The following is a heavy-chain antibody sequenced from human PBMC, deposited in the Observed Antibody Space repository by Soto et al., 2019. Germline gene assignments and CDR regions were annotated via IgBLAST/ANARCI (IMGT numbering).Heavy chain of an antibody. CDR3: ARATYSNAWYRFDL. CDR1: GFTFSGYW. J-gene: IGHJ4*02. D-gene: IGHD4-4*01. Sequence: PVGSLRLSCEASGFTFSGYWMSWVRQAPGKGLGWVADIKHDGSVQYYVDSVKGRFTISRDNAKKLLFLQMNGLRAEDTALYYCARATYSNAWYRFDLWGQRTLVTVSS. V-gene: IGHV3-7*03. CDR2: IKHDGSVQ.